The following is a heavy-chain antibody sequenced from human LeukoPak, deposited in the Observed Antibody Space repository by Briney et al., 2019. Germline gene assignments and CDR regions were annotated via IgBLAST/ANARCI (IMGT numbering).Heavy chain of an antibody. CDR2: IYYSGST. J-gene: IGHJ4*02. Sequence: SETLPLTCTVSGGSISSYYWSWIRQPPGKGLEWIGYIYYSGSTNYNPSLKSRVTISVDTSKNQFSLKLSSVTAADTAVYYCVGEKWLRSSAFDYWGQGTLVTVSS. V-gene: IGHV4-59*01. CDR3: VGEKWLRSSAFDY. D-gene: IGHD5-12*01. CDR1: GGSISSYY.